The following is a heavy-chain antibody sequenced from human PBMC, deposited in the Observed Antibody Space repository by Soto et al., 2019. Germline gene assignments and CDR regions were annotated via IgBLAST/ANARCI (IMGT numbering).Heavy chain of an antibody. CDR2: IWYDGSNK. D-gene: IGHD6-13*01. CDR1: GFTFSSYG. V-gene: IGHV3-33*01. J-gene: IGHJ6*03. CDR3: ARGGVAAAGKGYYYYYYMDV. Sequence: QVQLVESGGGVVQPGRSLRLSCAASGFTFSSYGMHWVRQAPGKGLEWVAVIWYDGSNKYYADSVKGRFTISRDNSKNTLYLQMNSLRAEDTAVYYCARGGVAAAGKGYYYYYYMDVWGKGTTVTVSS.